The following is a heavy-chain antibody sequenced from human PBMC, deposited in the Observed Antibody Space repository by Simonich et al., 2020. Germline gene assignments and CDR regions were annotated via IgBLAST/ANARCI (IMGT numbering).Heavy chain of an antibody. CDR1: GFTFSSYS. V-gene: IGHV3-21*01. Sequence: EVQLVESGGGLVKPGGSLRLSCAASGFTFSSYSRNWVRQAPGKGLGWVSSISRSSSYIYYADSVKGRFTISRDNAKNSLYLQMNSLRAEDTAVYYCARWIAVAGTGAYGMDVWGQGTTVTVSS. CDR2: ISRSSSYI. D-gene: IGHD6-19*01. J-gene: IGHJ6*02. CDR3: ARWIAVAGTGAYGMDV.